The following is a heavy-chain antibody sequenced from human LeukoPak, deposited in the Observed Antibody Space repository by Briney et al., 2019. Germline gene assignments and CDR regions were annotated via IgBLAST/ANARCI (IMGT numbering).Heavy chain of an antibody. Sequence: PGGSVRLSCAASGFTFSSYRMNWVRQAPGKGLEWVSSISSSSSYIYYADSVKGRFTISRDNAKNSLYLQMNSLRAEDTAVYYCAREAFYSGYYVRVNDYWGQGTLVTVSS. CDR1: GFTFSSYR. CDR3: AREAFYSGYYVRVNDY. CDR2: ISSSSSYI. V-gene: IGHV3-21*01. J-gene: IGHJ4*01. D-gene: IGHD3-22*01.